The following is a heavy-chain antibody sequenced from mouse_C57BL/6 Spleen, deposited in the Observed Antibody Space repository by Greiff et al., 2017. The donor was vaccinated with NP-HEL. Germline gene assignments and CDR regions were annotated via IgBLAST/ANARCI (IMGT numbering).Heavy chain of an antibody. D-gene: IGHD2-1*01. CDR2: ISDGGSYT. CDR1: GFTFSSYA. CDR3: AREGSMVTTYFDV. V-gene: IGHV5-4*01. Sequence: EVMLVESGGGLVKPGGSLKLSCAASGFTFSSYAMSWVRQTPKKRLEWVATISDGGSYTYYPDNVKGRFTISRDNAKNNLYLQMSHLKSEDTAMYYCAREGSMVTTYFDVWGTGTTVTVSS. J-gene: IGHJ1*03.